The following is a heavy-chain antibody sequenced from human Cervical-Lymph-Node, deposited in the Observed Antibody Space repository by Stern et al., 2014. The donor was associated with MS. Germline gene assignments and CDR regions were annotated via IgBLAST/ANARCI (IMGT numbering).Heavy chain of an antibody. J-gene: IGHJ5*02. V-gene: IGHV3-7*01. CDR1: GFTFSSYW. D-gene: IGHD2-15*01. CDR3: ARGSDT. Sequence: VQLLESGGGLVQPGGSLRLSCAASGFTFSSYWMNWVRPAPGTGLGWVANIKEDGSETYYVDSVKGRFTISRDNAKNSLYLQMNSLRAEDTAVYYCARGSDTWGQGTLVTVSS. CDR2: IKEDGSET.